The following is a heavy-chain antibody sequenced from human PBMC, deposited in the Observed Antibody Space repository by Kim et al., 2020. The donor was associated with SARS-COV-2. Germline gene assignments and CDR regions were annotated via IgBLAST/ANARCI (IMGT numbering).Heavy chain of an antibody. Sequence: SETLSLTCTVSGGSISSYYWSWIRQPPGKGLEWIGYIYYSGSTNYNPSLKSRVTISVDTSKNQFSLKLSSVTAADTAVYYCARGGAAAGKTFDYWGQGTLVTVSS. J-gene: IGHJ4*02. CDR3: ARGGAAAGKTFDY. V-gene: IGHV4-59*01. CDR1: GGSISSYY. D-gene: IGHD6-13*01. CDR2: IYYSGST.